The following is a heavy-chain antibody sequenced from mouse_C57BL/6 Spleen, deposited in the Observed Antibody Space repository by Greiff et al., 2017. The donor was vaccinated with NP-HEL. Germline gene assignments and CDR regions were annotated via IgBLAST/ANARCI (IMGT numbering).Heavy chain of an antibody. J-gene: IGHJ4*01. CDR2: IYPGSGST. CDR1: GYTFTSYW. D-gene: IGHD1-1*01. CDR3: ARSGYGSRMDY. V-gene: IGHV1-55*01. Sequence: VQLQQPGAELVKPGASVKMSCKASGYTFTSYWITWVKQRPGQGLEWIGDIYPGSGSTNYNEKFKSKATLTVDTSSSTAYMQLSSLASEDSAVDYCARSGYGSRMDYWGQGTSVTVSS.